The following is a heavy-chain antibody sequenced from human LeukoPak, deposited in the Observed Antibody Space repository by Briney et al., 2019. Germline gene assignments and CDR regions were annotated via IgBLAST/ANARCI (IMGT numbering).Heavy chain of an antibody. CDR2: VFHSGNT. CDR1: GYSISSTYY. Sequence: SETLSLTCTVSGYSISSTYYWGWIRQPPGKGLEWVGSVFHSGNTYYNPSLKSRLTISADTAKNQFSLTLTSVTAADTAVYYCARDRSVGVLPAPPFDFWGQGTLVTVSS. V-gene: IGHV4-38-2*02. CDR3: ARDRSVGVLPAPPFDF. D-gene: IGHD6-6*01. J-gene: IGHJ4*02.